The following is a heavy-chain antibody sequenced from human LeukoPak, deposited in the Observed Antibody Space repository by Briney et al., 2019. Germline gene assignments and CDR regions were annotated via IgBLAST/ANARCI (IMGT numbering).Heavy chain of an antibody. CDR1: GFDFTSYV. Sequence: GGSLRLSCAVSGFDFTSYVMTWVRQAPGKGLAWVSSITAGSSYIDYADSVKGRFTISRDNAKNSLFLQMNSLRAEDTAVYYCARVGVSATNTPAFDYWGQGTLVTVSS. J-gene: IGHJ4*02. V-gene: IGHV3-21*01. CDR3: ARVGVSATNTPAFDY. CDR2: ITAGSSYI. D-gene: IGHD4-11*01.